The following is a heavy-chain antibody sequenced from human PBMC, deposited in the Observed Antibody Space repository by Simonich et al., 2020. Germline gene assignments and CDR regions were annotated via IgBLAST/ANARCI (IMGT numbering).Heavy chain of an antibody. Sequence: QVQLVQSGAEVKKPGASVKVSCKASGYTFTGYYMHWVRPAPGQGLEWRGWINPNSGGTNDAQKYQGRVTMTRDTSISTAYMELSRLRSDDTAVYYCARSHIAAAGTGYFQHWGQGTLVTVSS. CDR2: INPNSGGT. V-gene: IGHV1-2*02. D-gene: IGHD6-13*01. J-gene: IGHJ1*01. CDR3: ARSHIAAAGTGYFQH. CDR1: GYTFTGYY.